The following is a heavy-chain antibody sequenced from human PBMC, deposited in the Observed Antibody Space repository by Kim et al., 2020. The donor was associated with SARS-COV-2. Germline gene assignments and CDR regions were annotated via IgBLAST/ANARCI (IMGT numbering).Heavy chain of an antibody. V-gene: IGHV3-21*01. Sequence: GESLQISCAASGFTFSTYSMDWVRQAPGKGLEWVSSISTRSIHIYYADSMKGRFTVSRDNAKNSVYLQMNSLRAEDTAVYYCARGTTTRQREDTFDIWGQGTMVTVSS. J-gene: IGHJ3*02. CDR2: ISTRSIHI. CDR3: ARGTTTRQREDTFDI. D-gene: IGHD1-26*01. CDR1: GFTFSTYS.